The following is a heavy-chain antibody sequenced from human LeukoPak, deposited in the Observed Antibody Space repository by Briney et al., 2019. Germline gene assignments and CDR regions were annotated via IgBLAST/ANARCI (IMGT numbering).Heavy chain of an antibody. Sequence: PTGGSLRLSCEASGLSFGDYTMHWVRQAPGKGPEWVSTISGSGGSTYYADSVKGRFTISRDNSKNTLYLQMNSLRVEDTAVYYCAKGGVPRYYFDYWGQGSLVTVSS. J-gene: IGHJ4*02. CDR1: GLSFGDYT. D-gene: IGHD3-10*01. CDR3: AKGGVPRYYFDY. V-gene: IGHV3-23*01. CDR2: ISGSGGST.